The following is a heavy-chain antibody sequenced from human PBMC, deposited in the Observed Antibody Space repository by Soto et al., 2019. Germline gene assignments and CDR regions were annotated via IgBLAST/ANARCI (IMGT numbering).Heavy chain of an antibody. CDR2: ISYDGSNK. Sequence: QVQLVESGGGVVQPGRSLRLSCAASGFTFSSYGMHWVRQAPGKGLEWVAVISYDGSNKYYADSVKGRFTISRDNSKNTLYLQMNSLRAEDTAVHYCAKDRVWFGELFPTLDYWGQGTLVTVSS. V-gene: IGHV3-30*18. CDR3: AKDRVWFGELFPTLDY. CDR1: GFTFSSYG. J-gene: IGHJ4*02. D-gene: IGHD3-10*01.